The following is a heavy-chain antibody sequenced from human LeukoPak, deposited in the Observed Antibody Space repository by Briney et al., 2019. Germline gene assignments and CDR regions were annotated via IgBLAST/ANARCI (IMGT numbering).Heavy chain of an antibody. CDR3: ALPKTGSGPFVDYYYYGMDV. Sequence: GASVKVSCKASGGTFSSYAISWVRQAPGQGLEWMGRIIPIFGIANYAQKFQGRVTITADKSTSTAYMELSSLRPEDTAVYYCALPKTGSGPFVDYYYYGMDVWGQGTTVTVSS. CDR1: GGTFSSYA. CDR2: IIPIFGIA. D-gene: IGHD2/OR15-2a*01. V-gene: IGHV1-69*04. J-gene: IGHJ6*02.